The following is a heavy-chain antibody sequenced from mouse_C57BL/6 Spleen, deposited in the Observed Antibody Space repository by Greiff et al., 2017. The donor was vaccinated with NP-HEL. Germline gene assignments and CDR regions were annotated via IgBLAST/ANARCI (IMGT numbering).Heavy chain of an antibody. CDR1: GYTFTSYW. V-gene: IGHV1-55*01. CDR3: ARRDDYSYYFDY. J-gene: IGHJ2*01. CDR2: IYPGCGST. Sequence: QVQLQQPGAELVKPGASVKMSCKASGYTFTSYWITWVKQRPGQGLEWIGDIYPGCGSTNYNEKFKSKATLTVDTSSSTAYMQLSSLTSEDSAVYYCARRDDYSYYFDYWGQGTTLTVSS. D-gene: IGHD2-4*01.